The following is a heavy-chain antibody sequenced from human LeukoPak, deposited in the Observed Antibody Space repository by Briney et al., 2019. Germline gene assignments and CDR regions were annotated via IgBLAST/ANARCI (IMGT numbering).Heavy chain of an antibody. D-gene: IGHD1-20*01. J-gene: IGHJ4*02. CDR1: GFTFDDYA. V-gene: IGHV3-43*02. Sequence: GASLRLSCAASGFTFDDYAMHWVRQAPGKGLVWVSLISGDGGRTYYADSVKGRFTISRDNSKNSLYLQMNSLRTEDTALYYCAKAAFINGGVDYWGQGTLVTVSS. CDR3: AKAAFINGGVDY. CDR2: ISGDGGRT.